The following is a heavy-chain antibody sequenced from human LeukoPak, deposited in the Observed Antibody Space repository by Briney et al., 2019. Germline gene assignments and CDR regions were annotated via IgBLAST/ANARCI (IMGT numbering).Heavy chain of an antibody. CDR1: GGTFSSYA. J-gene: IGHJ1*01. CDR2: IIPIFGTA. CDR3: ARAPYCGGDCYSSEYFQH. Sequence: SVKVSCKASGGTFSSYAISWVRQAPGQGLEWMGGIIPIFGTANYAQKFQGRVTITADESTSIAYMELSSLRSEDTAVYYCARAPYCGGDCYSSEYFQHWGQGTLVTVSS. D-gene: IGHD2-21*01. V-gene: IGHV1-69*01.